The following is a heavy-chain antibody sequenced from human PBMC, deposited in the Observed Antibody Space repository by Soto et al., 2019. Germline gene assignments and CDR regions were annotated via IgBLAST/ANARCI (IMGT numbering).Heavy chain of an antibody. V-gene: IGHV1-18*01. CDR3: ARSPDVLRFLEWSINWFDP. CDR1: GYTFTSYG. J-gene: IGHJ5*02. Sequence: ASVKVSCKASGYTFTSYGISWVRQAPGQGLEWMGWISAYNGNTNYAQKPQGRVTMTTDTSTSTAYMELRSLRSDDTAVYYCARSPDVLRFLEWSINWFDPWGQGTLVTVSS. CDR2: ISAYNGNT. D-gene: IGHD3-3*01.